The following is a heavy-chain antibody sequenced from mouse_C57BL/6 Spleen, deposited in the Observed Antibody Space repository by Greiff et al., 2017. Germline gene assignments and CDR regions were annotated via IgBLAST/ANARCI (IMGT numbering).Heavy chain of an antibody. CDR3: ASSYYSNYDDYAMDY. CDR1: GYTFTSYW. Sequence: VQLQQSGAELAKPGASVKLSCKASGYTFTSYWMHWVNQRPGQGLEWIGYINPSSGYTKYNQKFKDKATLTADKSSSTAYMQLNSLTYEDSAVYYCASSYYSNYDDYAMDYWGQGTSVTVSS. CDR2: INPSSGYT. V-gene: IGHV1-7*01. J-gene: IGHJ4*01. D-gene: IGHD2-5*01.